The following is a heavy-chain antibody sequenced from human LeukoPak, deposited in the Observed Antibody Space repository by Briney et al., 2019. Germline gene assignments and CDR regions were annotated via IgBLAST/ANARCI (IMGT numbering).Heavy chain of an antibody. CDR2: INRDGSVT. V-gene: IGHV3-74*01. CDR1: GFTFTSHW. D-gene: IGHD3-9*01. Sequence: GGSLRLSCEASGFTFTSHWMSWVRQVPGKGLVWVSRINRDGSVTAYADSVKGRFTISRDNAKNTLYLQMNSLRAEDTALYYCTTSKAIYVFDIWGQGTMVTVSS. J-gene: IGHJ3*02. CDR3: TTSKAIYVFDI.